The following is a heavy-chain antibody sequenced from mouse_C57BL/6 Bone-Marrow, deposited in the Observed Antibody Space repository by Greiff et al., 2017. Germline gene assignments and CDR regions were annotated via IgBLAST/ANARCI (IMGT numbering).Heavy chain of an antibody. V-gene: IGHV6-3*01. CDR1: GFTFSNYW. J-gene: IGHJ3*01. D-gene: IGHD2-3*01. Sequence: EVQVVESGGGLVQPGGSMKLSCVASGFTFSNYWMNWVRQSPEKGLEWVAQIRLKSDNYATHYAEYVKGRFTISRDDSKGSVYLQMNNLRAEDTGIDYCTADGCFAYWGQGTLVTVSA. CDR3: TADGCFAY. CDR2: IRLKSDNYAT.